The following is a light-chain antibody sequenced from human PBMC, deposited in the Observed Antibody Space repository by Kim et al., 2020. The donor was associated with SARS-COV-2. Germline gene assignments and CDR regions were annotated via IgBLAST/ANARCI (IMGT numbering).Light chain of an antibody. CDR2: DAS. V-gene: IGKV3-11*01. Sequence: STGDRATLSCRASQNIDTYLAWYQQRPGQAPRLLVYDASNRATGVPDRFSGSGSGTDFTLTISSLEPEDFSIYYCQQRNSWPPAVTFGGGTKLEIK. J-gene: IGKJ4*01. CDR3: QQRNSWPPAVT. CDR1: QNIDTY.